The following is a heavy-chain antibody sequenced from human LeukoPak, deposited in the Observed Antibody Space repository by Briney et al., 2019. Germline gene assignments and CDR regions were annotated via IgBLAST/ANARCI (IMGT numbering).Heavy chain of an antibody. CDR1: GYTFTSYG. Sequence: ASVKVSCKASGYTFTSYGISWVRQAPGQGLEWMGWISAYNGNTNYAQKLQGRVTMTTDTSTSTAYMELRSLRSDDTAVYYCAGDYGDSSYYYGMDVWGQGTTVTVSS. CDR2: ISAYNGNT. J-gene: IGHJ6*02. D-gene: IGHD4-17*01. V-gene: IGHV1-18*01. CDR3: AGDYGDSSYYYGMDV.